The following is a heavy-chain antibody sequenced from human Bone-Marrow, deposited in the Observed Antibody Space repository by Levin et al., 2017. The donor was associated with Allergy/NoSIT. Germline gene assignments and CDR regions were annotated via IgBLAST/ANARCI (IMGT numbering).Heavy chain of an antibody. CDR1: GYTFTSYD. CDR3: ARGYCSSTSCYTALLLAVNDY. D-gene: IGHD2-2*02. Sequence: GESLKISCKASGYTFTSYDINWVRQATGQGLEWMGWMNPNSGNTGYAQKFQGRVTMTRNTSISTAYMELSSLRSEDTAVYYCARGYCSSTSCYTALLLAVNDYWGQGTLVTVSS. J-gene: IGHJ4*02. CDR2: MNPNSGNT. V-gene: IGHV1-8*01.